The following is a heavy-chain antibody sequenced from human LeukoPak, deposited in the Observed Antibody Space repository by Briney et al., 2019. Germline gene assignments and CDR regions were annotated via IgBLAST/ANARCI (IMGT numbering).Heavy chain of an antibody. CDR2: ISWNSGSI. V-gene: IGHV3-9*01. CDR1: GFTFDDYA. Sequence: PGRPLRLSCAASGFTFDDYAMHWVRQAPGKGLEWVSGISWNSGSIGYADSVKGRFTISRDNAKNSLYLQMNSLRAEDTALYYCAKIYCGGDCYSEYYFDYWGQGTLVTVSS. CDR3: AKIYCGGDCYSEYYFDY. D-gene: IGHD2-21*02. J-gene: IGHJ4*02.